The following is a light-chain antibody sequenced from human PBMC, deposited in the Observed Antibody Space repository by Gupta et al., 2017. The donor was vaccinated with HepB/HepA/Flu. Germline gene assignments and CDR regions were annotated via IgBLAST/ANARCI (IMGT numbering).Light chain of an antibody. V-gene: IGLV4-69*02. J-gene: IGLJ2*01. Sequence: QAVLTQSPSASASPGASVKLICTLSSGHSTYTIAWHQQQPEKGPRYLMNLNSDGSHSKGDGIPDRFSGSSSGVERYLTISSLQSDDEADYYCQTWGTDFRIFGGGTKLTVL. CDR2: LNSDGSH. CDR1: SGHSTYT. CDR3: QTWGTDFRI.